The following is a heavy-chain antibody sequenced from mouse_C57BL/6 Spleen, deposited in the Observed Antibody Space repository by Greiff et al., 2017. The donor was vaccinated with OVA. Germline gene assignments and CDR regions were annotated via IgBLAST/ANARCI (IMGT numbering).Heavy chain of an antibody. Sequence: VQLVESGPELVKPGASVKISCKASGYAFSSSWMNWVKQRPGKGLEWIGRIYPGDGDTNYNGKFKGKATLTADKSSSTAYMQLSSLTSEDSAVYFCARAYYSNYLYFDYWGQGTTLTVSS. CDR2: IYPGDGDT. D-gene: IGHD2-5*01. CDR3: ARAYYSNYLYFDY. J-gene: IGHJ2*01. CDR1: GYAFSSSW. V-gene: IGHV1-82*01.